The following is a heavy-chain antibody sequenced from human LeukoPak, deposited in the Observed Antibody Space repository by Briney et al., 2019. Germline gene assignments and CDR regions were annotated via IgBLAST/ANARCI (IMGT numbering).Heavy chain of an antibody. D-gene: IGHD3-22*01. CDR2: IYYSGST. Sequence: SETLSLTCTVSGDSISSSSCYWGWIRQPPGKGLEWIGSIYYSGSTYYNPSLKSRVTISVDTSKNQFSLKLSSVTAADTAVYYCARQIVVVITTSWFDYWGQGTLVTVSS. J-gene: IGHJ4*02. V-gene: IGHV4-39*01. CDR3: ARQIVVVITTSWFDY. CDR1: GDSISSSSCY.